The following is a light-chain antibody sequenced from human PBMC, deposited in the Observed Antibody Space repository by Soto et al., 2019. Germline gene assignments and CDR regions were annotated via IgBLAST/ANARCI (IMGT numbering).Light chain of an antibody. V-gene: IGLV2-8*01. CDR1: SSDVGGYNY. Sequence: QSVLTQPPSASGSPGQSVTISCTGTSSDVGGYNYVSWFQQHPGKAPKLIIHEVNHRPSGVPDRFSGSKSGNTASLTVAGLEAEDEGTYSCISYGGYNNVVFGPGTKLTVL. CDR3: ISYGGYNNVV. CDR2: EVN. J-gene: IGLJ1*01.